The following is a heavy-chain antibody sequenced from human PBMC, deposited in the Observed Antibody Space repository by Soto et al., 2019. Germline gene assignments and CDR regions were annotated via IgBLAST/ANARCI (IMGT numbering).Heavy chain of an antibody. D-gene: IGHD5-18*01. CDR2: ISGSGGST. CDR3: AKVRRGYSYGYLSYYYGMDV. CDR1: GFTFSSYA. J-gene: IGHJ6*02. V-gene: IGHV3-23*01. Sequence: GGSLRLSCAASGFTFSSYAMSWVRQAPGKGLEWVSAISGSGGSTYYADSVKGRFTISRDNSKNTLYLQMNSLRAEDTAVYYCAKVRRGYSYGYLSYYYGMDVWGQGTTVTVLL.